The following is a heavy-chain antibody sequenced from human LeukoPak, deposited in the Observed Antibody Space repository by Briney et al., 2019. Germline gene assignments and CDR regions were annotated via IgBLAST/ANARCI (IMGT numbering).Heavy chain of an antibody. CDR3: AREHNYYDSSGYFSGNAFDI. J-gene: IGHJ3*02. Sequence: GGSLRLSCAASGFTSSNYWMSWVRQAPGKGLEWVANIKQDGSEKYYVDSVKGRFTISRDNAKNSLCLQMNSLRAEDTAVYYCAREHNYYDSSGYFSGNAFDIWGQGTMVTVSS. CDR1: GFTSSNYW. D-gene: IGHD3-22*01. V-gene: IGHV3-7*01. CDR2: IKQDGSEK.